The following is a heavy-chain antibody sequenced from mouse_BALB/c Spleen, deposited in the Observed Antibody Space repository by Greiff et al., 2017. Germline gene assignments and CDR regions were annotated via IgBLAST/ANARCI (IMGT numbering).Heavy chain of an antibody. Sequence: QVQLQQSGAELAKPGASVKMSCKASGYTFTSYWMHWVKQRPGQGLEWIGYINPSTGYTEYNQKFKDKATLTADKSSSTAYMQLSSLTSEDSAVYYCARRDYGNYFYWYFDVWGAGTTVTVSS. D-gene: IGHD2-1*01. CDR3: ARRDYGNYFYWYFDV. CDR2: INPSTGYT. CDR1: GYTFTSYW. V-gene: IGHV1-7*01. J-gene: IGHJ1*01.